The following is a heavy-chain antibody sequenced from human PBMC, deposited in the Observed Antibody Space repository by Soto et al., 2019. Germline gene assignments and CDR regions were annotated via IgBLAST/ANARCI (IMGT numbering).Heavy chain of an antibody. CDR1: GGTFSSYA. CDR2: IIPIFGTA. J-gene: IGHJ5*02. D-gene: IGHD2-15*01. Sequence: QVQLVQSGAEVKKPGSSVKVSCKASGGTFSSYAISWVRQAPGQGLEWMGGIIPIFGTANYAQKFQGRVTITADESTSTAYMELSSLRSEDTALYYCARGVVAATYNWFDPWGQGTLVTVSS. CDR3: ARGVVAATYNWFDP. V-gene: IGHV1-69*12.